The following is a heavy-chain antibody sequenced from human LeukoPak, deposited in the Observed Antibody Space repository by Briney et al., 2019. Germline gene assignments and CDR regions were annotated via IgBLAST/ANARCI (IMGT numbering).Heavy chain of an antibody. CDR3: ARQGSGSSYYYYTFPY. D-gene: IGHD1-26*01. CDR1: GGSFSGYY. CDR2: INHSGNT. J-gene: IGHJ4*02. V-gene: IGHV4-34*01. Sequence: SETLSLTCAVYGGSFSGYYWSWIRQPPGKGLEWIGEINHSGNTNYNPSLKSRVTMSVDTSMNHFYLKLSSVTAADTAVYYCARQGSGSSYYYYTFPYWGQGTLVTVSS.